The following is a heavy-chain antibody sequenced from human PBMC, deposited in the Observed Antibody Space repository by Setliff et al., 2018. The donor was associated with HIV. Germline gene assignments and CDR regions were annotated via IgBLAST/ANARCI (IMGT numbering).Heavy chain of an antibody. CDR3: ARHICGTTACYAVDV. CDR1: GGSISSSSYY. D-gene: IGHD2-2*01. CDR2: IYYSGTT. Sequence: PLETLSLTCTVSGGSISSSSYYWGWIRQPPGKGLEWIGSIYYSGTTYYNPSLKSRITISVDTSKNQFSLTLSSVTPADTAVYYCARHICGTTACYAVDVWGPGTMVTVSS. V-gene: IGHV4-39*07. J-gene: IGHJ3*01.